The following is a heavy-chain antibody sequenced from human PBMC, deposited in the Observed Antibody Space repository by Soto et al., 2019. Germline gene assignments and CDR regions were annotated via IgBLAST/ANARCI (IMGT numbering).Heavy chain of an antibody. V-gene: IGHV3-21*06. CDR3: ARFDNSGLMGLDY. J-gene: IGHJ4*02. CDR2: ISSSSNYI. CDR1: GFTFSSYS. Sequence: EVHLVESGGGLVKPGGSLRLSCAASGFTFSSYSMNWVRQAPGKGLEWVSSISSSSNYIYYADSVKGRFTISRDNAKNTLYLQMNSLRAEDTAVYYCARFDNSGLMGLDYWGQGTLVTVSS. D-gene: IGHD3-22*01.